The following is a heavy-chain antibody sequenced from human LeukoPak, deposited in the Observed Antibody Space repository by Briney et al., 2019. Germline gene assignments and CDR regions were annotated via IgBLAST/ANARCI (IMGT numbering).Heavy chain of an antibody. CDR2: IYYSGST. Sequence: SETLSLTCTVSGGSISSSSYYWGWIRQPPGKGLEGIGSIYYSGSTYYNPSLKSRVTISVDTSKNQFSLKLSSVTAADTAVYYCARDLLAITFGGAQADYWGQGTLVTVSS. V-gene: IGHV4-39*07. J-gene: IGHJ4*02. CDR3: ARDLLAITFGGAQADY. CDR1: GGSISSSSYY. D-gene: IGHD3-16*01.